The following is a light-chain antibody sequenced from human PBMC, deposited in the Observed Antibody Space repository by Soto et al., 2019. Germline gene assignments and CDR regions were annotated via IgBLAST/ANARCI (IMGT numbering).Light chain of an antibody. V-gene: IGKV1-12*01. CDR3: QQANSFPLT. J-gene: IGKJ5*01. CDR2: GAS. CDR1: QGISRW. Sequence: DIQMTQSPSFVSASVGDRVTITCRASQGISRWLAWYQQRPGKAPELLIYGASSLQSGVPSRFSGSESGTDFTLTISILQPEDFANYYCQQANSFPLTFGHGTRLEIK.